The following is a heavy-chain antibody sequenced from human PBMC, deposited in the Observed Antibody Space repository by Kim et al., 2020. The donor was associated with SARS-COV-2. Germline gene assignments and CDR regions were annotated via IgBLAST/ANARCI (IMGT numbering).Heavy chain of an antibody. J-gene: IGHJ4*02. Sequence: SETLSLTCTVSGGSISSSSYYWGWIRQPPGKGLEWIGSIYYSGSTYNNPSLKSRVTISVDTSKNQFSLKLSSVTAADTAVYYCASVGATASFDYWGQGTLVTVSS. D-gene: IGHD1-26*01. V-gene: IGHV4-39*01. CDR1: GGSISSSSYY. CDR2: IYYSGST. CDR3: ASVGATASFDY.